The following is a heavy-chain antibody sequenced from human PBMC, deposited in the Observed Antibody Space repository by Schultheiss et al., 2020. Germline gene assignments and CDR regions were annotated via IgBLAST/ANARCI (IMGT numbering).Heavy chain of an antibody. D-gene: IGHD2-21*01. CDR3: ARGKHGFDP. CDR1: GGSISSYY. Sequence: SETLSLTCTVSGGSISSYYWSWIRQPPGKGLEWIGSIYYSGSTYYNPSLKSRVTISKDTAKNHFSLRLSSATAADTAVYYCARGKHGFDPWGQGTLVTVSS. CDR2: IYYSGST. V-gene: IGHV4-59*12. J-gene: IGHJ5*02.